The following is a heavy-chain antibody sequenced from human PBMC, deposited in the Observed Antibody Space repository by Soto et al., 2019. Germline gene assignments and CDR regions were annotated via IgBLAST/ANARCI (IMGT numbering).Heavy chain of an antibody. CDR1: GCIFTAYS. D-gene: IGHD3-22*01. V-gene: IGHV1-69*13. CDR3: AREAADDSSGYLDY. J-gene: IGHJ4*02. Sequence: SVKVSCKASGCIFTAYSMHWVRQAPGQGLEWMGGIIPIFGTANYAQKFQGRVTITADESTSTAYMELSSLRSEDTAVYYCAREAADDSSGYLDYWGRG. CDR2: IIPIFGTA.